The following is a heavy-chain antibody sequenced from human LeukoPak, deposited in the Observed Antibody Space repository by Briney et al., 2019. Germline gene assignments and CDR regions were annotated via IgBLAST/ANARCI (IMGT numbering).Heavy chain of an antibody. CDR2: INPNSGGT. V-gene: IGHV1-2*06. D-gene: IGHD3-16*01. Sequence: ASVKVSCKASGYTFTGYYMHWVRQAPGQGLEWMGRINPNSGGTNYAQKFQGRVTMTRDMSISTAYMELSRLRSDDTAVYYCARDRHRSGRLITGDWFDPWGQGTLVTVSS. J-gene: IGHJ5*02. CDR1: GYTFTGYY. CDR3: ARDRHRSGRLITGDWFDP.